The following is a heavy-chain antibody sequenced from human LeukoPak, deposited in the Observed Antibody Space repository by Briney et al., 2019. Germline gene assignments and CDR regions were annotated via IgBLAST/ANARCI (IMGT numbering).Heavy chain of an antibody. Sequence: GGSLRLSCAASGFSFSSYWMKWVRQDPGKGLEWVANIKEDGSEKYYVDSVKGRFTISRDNAKNSLYVQMNSLRAEDTAVYYCARGGVRRGWYDYWGQGTLVTVSS. CDR3: ARGGVRRGWYDY. J-gene: IGHJ4*02. V-gene: IGHV3-7*01. CDR2: IKEDGSEK. D-gene: IGHD1-14*01. CDR1: GFSFSSYW.